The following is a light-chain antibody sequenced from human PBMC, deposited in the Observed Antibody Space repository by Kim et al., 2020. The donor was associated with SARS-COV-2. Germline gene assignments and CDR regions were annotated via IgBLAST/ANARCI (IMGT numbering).Light chain of an antibody. V-gene: IGLV2-14*03. J-gene: IGLJ1*01. CDR1: SSGVGCYNS. Sequence: GQSIASSCTGTSSGVGCYNSVSWYQPHPGHTPKLIICDVSAWPSAVSYRFSGSKSGNTAALTISALQAEAEDDYYCSSYTIRTTRVFGAGTKVTVL. CDR3: SSYTIRTTRV. CDR2: DVS.